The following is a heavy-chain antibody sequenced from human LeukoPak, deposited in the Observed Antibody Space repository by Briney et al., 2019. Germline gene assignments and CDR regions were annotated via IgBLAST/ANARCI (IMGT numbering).Heavy chain of an antibody. V-gene: IGHV3-23*01. CDR1: GFTFMNYV. CDR2: IRLGGGLT. Sequence: GGSLRLSCSGSGFTFMNYVMAWVRQAPGKGLEWVSSIRLGGGLTHSADPVKGRFIISRDMNALFLQMNNLRPEDTAMYYCARKITMVRGPLIKGYFDLWGRGTLVSVSS. J-gene: IGHJ2*01. D-gene: IGHD3-10*01. CDR3: ARKITMVRGPLIKGYFDL.